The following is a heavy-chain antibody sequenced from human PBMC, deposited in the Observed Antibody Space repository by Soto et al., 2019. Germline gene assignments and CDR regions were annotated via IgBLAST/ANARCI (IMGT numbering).Heavy chain of an antibody. V-gene: IGHV3-30-3*01. J-gene: IGHJ6*01. Sequence: QVQLVESGGGVVQPGRSLRLSCAASGFTFSSYAMHWVRQAPGKGLEWVAVISYDGSNKYYADSVKGRFTISRDNSKNTLYLQMNSLRAEDTAEYYCARDQTYYGSGSYYKTYYYYGMDVW. CDR3: ARDQTYYGSGSYYKTYYYYGMDV. CDR1: GFTFSSYA. CDR2: ISYDGSNK. D-gene: IGHD3-10*01.